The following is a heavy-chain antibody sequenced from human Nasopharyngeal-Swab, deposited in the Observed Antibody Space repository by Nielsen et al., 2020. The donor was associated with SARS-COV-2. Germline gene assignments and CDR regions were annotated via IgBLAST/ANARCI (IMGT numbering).Heavy chain of an antibody. Sequence: GESLKISCTASGFSFNNYGMHWVRQAPGKGLEWVAEISYEGSKKFYAESVEGRFTISRDYSKSTLYLQMDSLRTEDTAMYYCAKAKVLFWFGQFKNDGFDIWGRGTMVAVSS. CDR2: ISYEGSKK. J-gene: IGHJ3*02. CDR1: GFSFNNYG. CDR3: AKAKVLFWFGQFKNDGFDI. D-gene: IGHD3-10*01. V-gene: IGHV3-30*18.